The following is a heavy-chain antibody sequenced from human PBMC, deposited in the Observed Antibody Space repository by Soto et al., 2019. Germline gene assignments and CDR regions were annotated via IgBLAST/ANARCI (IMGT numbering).Heavy chain of an antibody. CDR1: GGSISSSSYY. D-gene: IGHD6-13*01. Sequence: QLQLQESGPGLVKPSETLSLTCTVSGGSISSSSYYWGWIRQPPGKGLEWIGSIYYSGSTYYNPSLKSRVTISVDTSKHQFSLKLRSVTAADTAVYYCARLPRQQLVYYGMDVWGQGTTVTVSS. CDR3: ARLPRQQLVYYGMDV. V-gene: IGHV4-39*01. CDR2: IYYSGST. J-gene: IGHJ6*02.